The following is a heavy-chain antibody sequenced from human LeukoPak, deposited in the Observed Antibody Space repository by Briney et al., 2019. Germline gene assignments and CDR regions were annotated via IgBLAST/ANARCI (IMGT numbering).Heavy chain of an antibody. J-gene: IGHJ4*02. CDR2: ISGSGGST. CDR1: GFTFSSYA. CDR3: AKDLAIRYYDWLGPPFDY. D-gene: IGHD3-9*01. Sequence: GGSLRLSCAASGFTFSSYAMSWVRQAPGKGLEWVSAISGSGGSTYYADSVKGRFTISRDNSKNTLYLQMNSLRAEDTAVYYCAKDLAIRYYDWLGPPFDYWGQGTLVTVSS. V-gene: IGHV3-23*01.